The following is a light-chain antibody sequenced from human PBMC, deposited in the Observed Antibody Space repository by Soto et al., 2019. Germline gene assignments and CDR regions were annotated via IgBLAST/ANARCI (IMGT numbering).Light chain of an antibody. CDR2: EDN. J-gene: IGLJ2*01. Sequence: NFMPTQPHSVSESPGKTVTISCTRSSGSIASYYVQWYQQRPGSSPTTVIYEDNQRPSGVPDRFSGSIDSSSNSASLTISGLKTEDEADYYCQSYDSNNHVVFGGGTKLTVL. V-gene: IGLV6-57*01. CDR1: SGSIASYY. CDR3: QSYDSNNHVV.